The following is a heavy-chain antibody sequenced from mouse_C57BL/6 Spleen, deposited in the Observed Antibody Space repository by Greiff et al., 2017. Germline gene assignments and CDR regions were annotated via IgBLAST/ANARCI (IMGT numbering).Heavy chain of an antibody. Sequence: EVKVVESEGGLVQPGSSMKLSCTASGFTFSDYYLAWVRQVPEKGLEWVANINYDGSSTYYLDSLKSRFIISRNNAKNILYLQMSSLKSEDTATYYCARGDYGSSCYWYFDVWGTGTTVTVSS. D-gene: IGHD1-1*01. CDR3: ARGDYGSSCYWYFDV. J-gene: IGHJ1*03. CDR2: INYDGSST. CDR1: GFTFSDYY. V-gene: IGHV5-16*01.